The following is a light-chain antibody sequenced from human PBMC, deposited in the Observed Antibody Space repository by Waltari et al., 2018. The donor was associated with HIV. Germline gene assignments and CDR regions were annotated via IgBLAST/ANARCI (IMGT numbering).Light chain of an antibody. V-gene: IGLV3-21*04. CDR2: FDL. J-gene: IGLJ2*01. CDR1: DIESKS. Sequence: YELTQPPSVSVAPGQTAMITCGGNDIESKSGQGYQQKPGQAPVLVIYFDLDRPSGIPERCAGSVSGNTATLTISRVDAGDEADYYCQVWDRSSDQVIFGGGTKLTVL. CDR3: QVWDRSSDQVI.